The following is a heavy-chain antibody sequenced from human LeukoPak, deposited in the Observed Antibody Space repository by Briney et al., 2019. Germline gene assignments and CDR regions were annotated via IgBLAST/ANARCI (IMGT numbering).Heavy chain of an antibody. J-gene: IGHJ4*02. D-gene: IGHD6-19*01. CDR2: IYYSGST. V-gene: IGHV4-59*01. CDR1: GGSISSYY. CDR3: ARAGYSSGWGSFDY. Sequence: SETLSLTCTVSGGSISSYYWSWIRQPPGKGLEWIGYIYYSGSTNYNPSLKGRVTISVDTSKNQFSLKLSSVTAADTAVYYCARAGYSSGWGSFDYWGQGTLVTVSS.